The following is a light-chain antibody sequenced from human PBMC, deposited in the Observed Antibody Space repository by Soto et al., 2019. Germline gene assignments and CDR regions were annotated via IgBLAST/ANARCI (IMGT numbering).Light chain of an antibody. CDR3: QKYGDSPLT. J-gene: IGKJ4*01. CDR2: GAS. CDR1: QSVRSSY. Sequence: EIVLTQSPGSLSLSPGARATLSCRASQSVRSSYLAWYQQKPGQAPRLLIYGASSRATGIPDRFSGSVSGTDLTLTISRLEPEDSAVYYCQKYGDSPLTCGGGTKVDIK. V-gene: IGKV3-20*01.